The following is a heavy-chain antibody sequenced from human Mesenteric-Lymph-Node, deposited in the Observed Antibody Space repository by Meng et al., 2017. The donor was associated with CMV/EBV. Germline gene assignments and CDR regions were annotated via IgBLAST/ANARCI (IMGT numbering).Heavy chain of an antibody. CDR3: SYGTTPYYYGMDV. Sequence: GESLKISCAASAFTFSSFEMNWVRQAPGRGLEWVSYISPSGGTIHYADSVKGRFTISRDNAKNSLYLQMNSLRAEDTAVYYCSYGTTPYYYGMDVWGQGTTVTVSS. CDR2: ISPSGGTI. CDR1: AFTFSSFE. D-gene: IGHD4-11*01. J-gene: IGHJ6*02. V-gene: IGHV3-48*03.